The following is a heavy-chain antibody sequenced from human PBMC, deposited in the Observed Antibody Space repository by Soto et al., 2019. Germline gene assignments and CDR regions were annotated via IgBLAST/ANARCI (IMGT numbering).Heavy chain of an antibody. D-gene: IGHD6-6*01. CDR3: ARDQKARHGYYGMDV. V-gene: IGHV3-7*01. CDR1: GFTFSSYW. Sequence: PGGSLRLSCAASGFTFSSYWMSWVRQAPGKGLEWVANIKQDGSEKYYVDSVKGRFTISRDNAKNSLYLQMNSLRAEDTAVYYCARDQKARHGYYGMDVWGQGTTVTVS. J-gene: IGHJ6*02. CDR2: IKQDGSEK.